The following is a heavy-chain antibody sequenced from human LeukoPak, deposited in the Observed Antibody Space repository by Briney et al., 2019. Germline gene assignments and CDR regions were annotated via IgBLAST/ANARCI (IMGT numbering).Heavy chain of an antibody. CDR1: GFTFSSYW. V-gene: IGHV3-7*03. J-gene: IGHJ4*02. CDR3: ASSRRSGWYFDY. CDR2: IREDGNEK. Sequence: GGSLRLSCAASGFTFSSYWMSWVRQAPGKGLEWVANIREDGNEKYYADSVKGQFTISRDNAKNSLFLQMDSLQASDSAMYYCASSRRSGWYFDYWGQGTLVTVSS. D-gene: IGHD6-19*01.